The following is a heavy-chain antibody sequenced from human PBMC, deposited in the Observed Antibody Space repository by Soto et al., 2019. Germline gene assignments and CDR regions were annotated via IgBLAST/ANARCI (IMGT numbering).Heavy chain of an antibody. V-gene: IGHV1-3*01. CDR3: ATRCGGGYVGGYYSGMDV. J-gene: IGHJ6*04. CDR1: GYTFTSYA. Sequence: GASVKVSCKASGYTFTSYAMHWVRQAPGQRLEWMGWINAGNGNTKYSQKFQGRVTITRDTSASTAYMELSSLRSEDPAVYYCATRCGGGYVGGYYSGMDVWGEGATVTVAS. D-gene: IGHD2-21*01. CDR2: INAGNGNT.